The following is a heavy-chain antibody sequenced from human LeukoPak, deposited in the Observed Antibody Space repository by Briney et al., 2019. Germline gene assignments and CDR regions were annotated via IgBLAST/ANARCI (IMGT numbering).Heavy chain of an antibody. CDR2: IRYDGSNK. J-gene: IGHJ4*02. V-gene: IGHV3-30*02. CDR1: GFTFSSYG. CDR3: AKPYNWNDGLYHV. Sequence: GGSLRLSCAASGFTFSSYGMHWVRQAPGKGLEWVAFIRYDGSNKYHADSVKGRFTISRDNSKNTLYLQLNSLRAEDTAVFYCAKPYNWNDGLYHVWGQGTLVTVSS. D-gene: IGHD1-1*01.